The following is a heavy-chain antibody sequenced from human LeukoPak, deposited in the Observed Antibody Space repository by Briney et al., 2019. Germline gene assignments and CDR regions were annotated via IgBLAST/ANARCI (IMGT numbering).Heavy chain of an antibody. V-gene: IGHV1-18*01. D-gene: IGHD4-17*01. CDR1: GYTFNTFG. CDR2: INGYNGDT. CDR3: ARSGDGNWFDP. Sequence: ASVRVSCKASGYTFNTFGVAWVRQAPGQGLEWMGWINGYNGDTDYAANLQGRVTLTTDTSTNTAYMELRSLRSDDAAVYYCARSGDGNWFDPWGQGTLVTVSS. J-gene: IGHJ5*02.